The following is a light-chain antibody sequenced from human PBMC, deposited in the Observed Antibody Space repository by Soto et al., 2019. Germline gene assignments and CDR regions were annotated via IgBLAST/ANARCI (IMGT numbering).Light chain of an antibody. CDR3: QQYNNWPPWT. V-gene: IGKV3-15*01. Sequence: RLMTQSPATLSVSPGERATLSCRASQSVSNNLAWYQQKPGQAPRLLIYNASTRATGIPARFSGSGSGTEFTRTLLGLQAEDFAVYYCQQYNNWPPWTFGQGPKVDIK. J-gene: IGKJ1*01. CDR2: NAS. CDR1: QSVSNN.